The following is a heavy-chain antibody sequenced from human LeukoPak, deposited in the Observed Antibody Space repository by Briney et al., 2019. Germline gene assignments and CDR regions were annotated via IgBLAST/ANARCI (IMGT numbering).Heavy chain of an antibody. CDR3: ARHDSFIPY. D-gene: IGHD5-18*01. V-gene: IGHV3-23*01. CDR2: ISDNEGRT. Sequence: GGSLRLSCAASGFNFNYYAMSWVRQAPGKGLEWVSGISDNEGRTYYTDSVKSRFTISRDRTKNTVYLQMHNLRADDTAVYFCARHDSFIPYWGQGTLVTVSS. J-gene: IGHJ4*02. CDR1: GFNFNYYA.